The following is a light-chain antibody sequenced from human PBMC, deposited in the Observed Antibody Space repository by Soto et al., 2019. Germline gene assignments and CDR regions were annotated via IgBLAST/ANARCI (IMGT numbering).Light chain of an antibody. J-gene: IGLJ1*01. CDR3: SSYTSSSTLLYV. V-gene: IGLV2-14*01. CDR1: SSDVGGYNY. Sequence: QSALTQPASVSGSPGQSITISCTGTSSDVGGYNYVSWYQQHPGKAPKLMIYDVSNRPSGVSNRFSGSKSGNTASLTISGLXXXXXXXYYXSSYTSSSTLLYVFGTGTQLTVL. CDR2: DVS.